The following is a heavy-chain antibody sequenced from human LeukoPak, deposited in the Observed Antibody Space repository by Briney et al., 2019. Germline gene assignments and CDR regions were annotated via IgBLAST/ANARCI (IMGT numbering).Heavy chain of an antibody. CDR2: TSYSRTT. J-gene: IGHJ3*02. Sequence: PSETLSLTCAVSGGSITGHYWNWIRQTPGMRLEWIGYTSYSRTTIYNSYFKGRATMSIDTSKNQLYLNLTFVTATDTAVYYCAKLGHSDGWYLGAFDIWGQGTTVIVSS. CDR3: AKLGHSDGWYLGAFDI. D-gene: IGHD6-19*01. V-gene: IGHV4-59*08. CDR1: GGSITGHY.